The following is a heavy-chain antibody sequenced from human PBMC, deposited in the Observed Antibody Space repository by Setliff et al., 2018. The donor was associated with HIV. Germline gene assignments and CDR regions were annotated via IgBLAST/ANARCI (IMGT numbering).Heavy chain of an antibody. Sequence: GGSLRLTCSASGFSFSTYPMNWVRQSPGKGLEWVSSISGSGDHIYYLDSVKGRFTISRDNANNSLFLQMNSLRAEDTAVYYCASGANWADSWGQGTMVTVSS. J-gene: IGHJ4*02. CDR3: ASGANWADS. CDR1: GFSFSTYP. CDR2: ISGSGDHI. D-gene: IGHD7-27*01. V-gene: IGHV3-21*01.